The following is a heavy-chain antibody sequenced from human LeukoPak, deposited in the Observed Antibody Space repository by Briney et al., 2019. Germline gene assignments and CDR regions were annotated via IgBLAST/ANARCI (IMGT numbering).Heavy chain of an antibody. V-gene: IGHV3-23*01. CDR1: GFTFNTYA. CDR3: AKGQWMVTEYHFDY. Sequence: GGSLRLSCAASGFTFNTYAMSWVRQAPGKGLEWVSSMSSSGASTYYADSVKGRFTISRDNSKNTLYLQMNSLRAEDTALYYCAKGQWMVTEYHFDYWGQGTLVTVSS. J-gene: IGHJ4*02. D-gene: IGHD6-19*01. CDR2: MSSSGAST.